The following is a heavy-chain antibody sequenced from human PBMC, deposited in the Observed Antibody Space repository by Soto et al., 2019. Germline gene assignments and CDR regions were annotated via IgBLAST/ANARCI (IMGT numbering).Heavy chain of an antibody. Sequence: GGSLRLSCAASGFTFSSYSMNWVRQAPGKGLEWVSYISSSSSTIYYADSVKGRFTISRDNAKNSLYLQMNSLRDEDTAVYYCAGLYSSSSYYYYGMDVWGQGTTVTVSS. J-gene: IGHJ6*02. CDR3: AGLYSSSSYYYYGMDV. V-gene: IGHV3-48*02. CDR2: ISSSSSTI. CDR1: GFTFSSYS. D-gene: IGHD6-6*01.